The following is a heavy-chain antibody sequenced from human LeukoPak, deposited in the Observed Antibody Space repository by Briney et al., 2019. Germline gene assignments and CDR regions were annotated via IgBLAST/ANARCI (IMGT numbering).Heavy chain of an antibody. D-gene: IGHD3-22*01. V-gene: IGHV1-18*01. CDR3: ARGLRSYYYDSSGYYLLY. CDR1: GYTFTSYG. J-gene: IGHJ4*02. CDR2: ISAYNGNT. Sequence: GASVKVSCKASGYTFTSYGISWVRQAPGQGLEWMGWISAYNGNTNYAQKLQGRVTMTTDTSTSTAYMELRSLRPDDTAVYYCARGLRSYYYDSSGYYLLYWGQGTLVTVSS.